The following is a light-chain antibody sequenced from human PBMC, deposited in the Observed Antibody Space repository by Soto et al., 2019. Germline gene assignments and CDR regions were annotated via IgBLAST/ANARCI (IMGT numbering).Light chain of an antibody. V-gene: IGLV1-44*01. CDR1: FSNIGSNT. Sequence: QSLLTQPPSASGTPGQKLTISCSGSFSNIGSNTVNWYQHLPGTAPKLLIYSNNHRPSGVPVRFSGSKSGTSASLAISGLQSEDEATFYCAAWDDSLNGWVFGGGTKLTVL. CDR2: SNN. J-gene: IGLJ3*02. CDR3: AAWDDSLNGWV.